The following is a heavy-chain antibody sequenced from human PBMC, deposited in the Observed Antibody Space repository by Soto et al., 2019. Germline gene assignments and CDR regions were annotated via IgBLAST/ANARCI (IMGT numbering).Heavy chain of an antibody. D-gene: IGHD3-22*01. CDR3: ACAPYYSHSSGYYYLDY. J-gene: IGHJ4*02. V-gene: IGHV1-69*13. Sequence: SVKVACKASGGTCSSYAISWGRQAPGQGREWMGGIIPIFGTANYAQKFQGRVAITADESTSTAYMELSSLRSEDTAVYYCACAPYYSHSSGYYYLDYWRQGT. CDR1: GGTCSSYA. CDR2: IIPIFGTA.